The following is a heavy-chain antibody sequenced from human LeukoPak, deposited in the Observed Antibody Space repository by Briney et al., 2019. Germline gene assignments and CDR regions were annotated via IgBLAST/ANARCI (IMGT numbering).Heavy chain of an antibody. CDR1: GFTFRDYA. D-gene: IGHD6-13*01. J-gene: IGHJ4*02. CDR3: AKDPPIAAPGY. V-gene: IGHV3-23*01. CDR2: FTAGGNST. Sequence: GGPLRLSCAASGFTFRDYAMTWVRQPPGKGPKWVSTFTAGGNSTYYADSVKGRFIITRDNSKNTLYLQMNSLRAEDTAVYYCAKDPPIAAPGYWGQGTLVTVS.